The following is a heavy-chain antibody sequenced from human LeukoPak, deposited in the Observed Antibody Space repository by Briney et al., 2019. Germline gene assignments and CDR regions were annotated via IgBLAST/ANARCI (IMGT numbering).Heavy chain of an antibody. CDR2: ISHGGIT. Sequence: SETLSLTCGVYDGSLINYYCHWIRQAPGKGLEWIGEISHGGITKHNPSLKSRVTMSQDTSKRQFSLKMSSMTAADTGVYYCGIFMDVVPGSMSWGLGTLVTVSS. CDR3: GIFMDVVPGSMS. V-gene: IGHV4-34*01. CDR1: DGSLINYY. D-gene: IGHD2-2*01. J-gene: IGHJ4*02.